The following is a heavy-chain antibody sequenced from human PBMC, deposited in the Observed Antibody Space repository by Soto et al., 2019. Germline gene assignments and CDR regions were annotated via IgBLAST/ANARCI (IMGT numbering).Heavy chain of an antibody. CDR2: TYYRSKWYY. D-gene: IGHD1-26*01. Sequence: SQTLSLTCAITGGIVSSNSAGWSWVRQSPSRGLEWLGRTYYRSKWYYEYAVSVRGRITINPDTSKNQYSLQLNSVTPEDTAVYFCARGEQYSGRIFDYWGQGTLVTVSS. J-gene: IGHJ4*01. V-gene: IGHV6-1*01. CDR1: GGIVSSNSAG. CDR3: ARGEQYSGRIFDY.